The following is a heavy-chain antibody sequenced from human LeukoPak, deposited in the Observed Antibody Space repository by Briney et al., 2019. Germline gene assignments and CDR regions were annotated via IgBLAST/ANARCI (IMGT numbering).Heavy chain of an antibody. CDR2: IYHSGST. CDR1: GGSISSGGYY. J-gene: IGHJ4*02. D-gene: IGHD5-12*01. V-gene: IGHV4-30-2*01. Sequence: SQTLSLTCTVSGGSISSGGYYWSWIRQPPGKGLEWIGYIYHSGSTYYNPSLKSRVTISVDRSKNQFSLKLSSVTAADTAVYYCARDAYGGYARYWGQGTLVTVSS. CDR3: ARDAYGGYARY.